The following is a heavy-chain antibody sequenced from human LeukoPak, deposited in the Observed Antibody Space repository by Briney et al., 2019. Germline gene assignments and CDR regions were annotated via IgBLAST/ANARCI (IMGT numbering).Heavy chain of an antibody. CDR2: ISSSSSYI. CDR1: GFTFSSYE. Sequence: GGSLRLSCAASGFTFSSYEMNWIRQAPGKGLEWVSSISSSSSYIYYAESVKGRFTMSRDNAKNSLYLQMNSLRAEETAVYYCARATTYDILTGYFDYWGQGTLVTVSS. V-gene: IGHV3-21*01. CDR3: ARATTYDILTGYFDY. J-gene: IGHJ4*02. D-gene: IGHD3-9*01.